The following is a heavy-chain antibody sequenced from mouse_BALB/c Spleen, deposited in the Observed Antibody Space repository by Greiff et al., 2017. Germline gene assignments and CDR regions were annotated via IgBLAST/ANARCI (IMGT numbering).Heavy chain of an antibody. V-gene: IGHV5-17*02. CDR1: GFTFSSFG. D-gene: IGHD5-1*01. Sequence: EVKLVESGGGLVQPGGSRKLSCAASGFTFSSFGMHWVRQAPEKGLEWVAYISSGSSTIYYADTVKGRFTISRDNPKNTLFQQMTSLRSEDTAMYYCARGGLYPFDYWGQGTTLTVSS. J-gene: IGHJ2*01. CDR3: ARGGLYPFDY. CDR2: ISSGSSTI.